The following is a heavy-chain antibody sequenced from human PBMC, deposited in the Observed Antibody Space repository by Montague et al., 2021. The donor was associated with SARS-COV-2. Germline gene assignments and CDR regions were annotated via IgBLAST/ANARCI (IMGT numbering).Heavy chain of an antibody. D-gene: IGHD3-22*01. Sequence: SETLSLTCTVSGGSLNNYFWSRIRQPPGKGLEWVGYTSDSGSTKYNPSLQSRVTISVDTARNQFSLKLLSVTAADTAFYYCARVDSSGPGEYWGQGILVSVSS. CDR2: TSDSGST. CDR3: ARVDSSGPGEY. CDR1: GGSLNNYF. V-gene: IGHV4-59*08. J-gene: IGHJ4*02.